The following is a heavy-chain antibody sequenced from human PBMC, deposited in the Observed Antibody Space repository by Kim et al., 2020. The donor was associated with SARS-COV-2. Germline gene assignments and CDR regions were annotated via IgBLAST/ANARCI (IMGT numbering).Heavy chain of an antibody. CDR3: ARDRSSSSEGPVDAFDI. J-gene: IGHJ3*02. Sequence: GGSLRLSCAASGFTFSSYGMHWVRQAPGKGLEWVAVIWYDGSNKYYADSVKGRFTISRDNSKNTLYMQMNSLRAEDTAVYYCARDRSSSSEGPVDAFDIWGQGTMVTVSS. D-gene: IGHD6-6*01. V-gene: IGHV3-33*01. CDR2: IWYDGSNK. CDR1: GFTFSSYG.